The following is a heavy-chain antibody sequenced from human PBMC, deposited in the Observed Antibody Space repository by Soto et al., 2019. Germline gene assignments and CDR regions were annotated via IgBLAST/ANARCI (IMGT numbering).Heavy chain of an antibody. Sequence: HPGGSLRLSCAASGFTFSNFGMHWVRQAPGKGLEWVAVISYDGSNKYYADSVKGRFTISRDNAKNSLYLQMNSLRAEDTAVYYCARVGILGYCSGGSCYSDCYYGMDVWGQGTTVTVS. CDR1: GFTFSNFG. V-gene: IGHV3-30*03. CDR3: ARVGILGYCSGGSCYSDCYYGMDV. D-gene: IGHD2-15*01. CDR2: ISYDGSNK. J-gene: IGHJ6*02.